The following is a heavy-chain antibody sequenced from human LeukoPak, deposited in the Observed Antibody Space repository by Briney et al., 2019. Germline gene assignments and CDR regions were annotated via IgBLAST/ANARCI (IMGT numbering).Heavy chain of an antibody. D-gene: IGHD5-24*01. CDR2: ITHGNTA. CDR3: VRDNAYTFDY. V-gene: IGHV3-74*01. J-gene: IGHJ4*01. CDR1: GFKFNSYW. Sequence: QSGGSLRLSCAVSGFKFNSYWMNWVRQVPGKGLVWVAHITHGNTANYADSVKGRFTISRDNAKSTLYLQMNSLRAEDTAIYYCVRDNAYTFDYWGHGTLVTVSS.